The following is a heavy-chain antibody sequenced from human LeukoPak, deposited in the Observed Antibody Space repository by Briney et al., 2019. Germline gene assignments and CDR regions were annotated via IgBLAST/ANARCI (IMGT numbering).Heavy chain of an antibody. Sequence: ASVKVSCKASGYTFTNYGIIWVRQAPGQGLEWMGWISAYNGNTNYAQKLQGRVTMTTDTSTSTAYMELRSLRSDDTAVYYCARLGYCSGGSCYYYYMDVWGKGTTVTVSS. CDR2: ISAYNGNT. J-gene: IGHJ6*03. D-gene: IGHD2-15*01. V-gene: IGHV1-18*01. CDR1: GYTFTNYG. CDR3: ARLGYCSGGSCYYYYMDV.